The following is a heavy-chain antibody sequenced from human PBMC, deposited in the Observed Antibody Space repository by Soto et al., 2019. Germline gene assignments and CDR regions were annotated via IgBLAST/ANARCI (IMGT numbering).Heavy chain of an antibody. V-gene: IGHV1-8*01. Sequence: QVQLVQSGAEVKKPGASVKVSCKASGYHFTSYDINWVRQAAGQGLEWMGWMSPHSGNTGSPQKFQGRVTMPRTSSISTASMELSSLRSEDTAVYYCAGRALAGHWFDPWGQGTLVTVSS. CDR1: GYHFTSYD. D-gene: IGHD6-19*01. CDR2: MSPHSGNT. CDR3: AGRALAGHWFDP. J-gene: IGHJ5*02.